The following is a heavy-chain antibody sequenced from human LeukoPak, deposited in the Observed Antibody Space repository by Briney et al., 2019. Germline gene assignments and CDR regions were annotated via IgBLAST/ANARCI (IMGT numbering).Heavy chain of an antibody. D-gene: IGHD3-10*01. V-gene: IGHV3-30*18. CDR3: AKVAMVRGVLDY. J-gene: IGHJ4*02. CDR2: ISYDGSNK. Sequence: GGALRLSCEASGFTFSSYWMSWVRQAPGKGLEWVAVISYDGSNKYYADSVKGRFTISRDNSKNTLYLQMNSLRAEDTAVYYCAKVAMVRGVLDYWGQGTLVTVSS. CDR1: GFTFSSYW.